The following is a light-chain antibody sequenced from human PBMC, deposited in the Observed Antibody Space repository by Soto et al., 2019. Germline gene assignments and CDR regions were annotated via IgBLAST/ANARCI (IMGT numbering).Light chain of an antibody. CDR3: QQYVNSFYT. V-gene: IGKV3-20*01. Sequence: EIVLTQSPGTLSLSPGERATLSCRATQRISSTYLAWYQQKPGQAPRLLIYAAYSRATGIPDRFSGSGSVTYFPLTISRLEPEDCAVYYCQQYVNSFYTFGQGTKLEIK. J-gene: IGKJ2*01. CDR2: AAY. CDR1: QRISSTY.